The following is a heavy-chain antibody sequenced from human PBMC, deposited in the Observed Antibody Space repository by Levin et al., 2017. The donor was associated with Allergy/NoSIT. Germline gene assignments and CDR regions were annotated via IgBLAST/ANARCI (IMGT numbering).Heavy chain of an antibody. V-gene: IGHV3-30-3*01. Sequence: GGSLRLSCAASGFTFSSYAMHWVRQAPGKGLEWVAVISYDGSNKYYADSVKGRFTISRDNSKNTLYLQMNSLRAEDTAVYYCAREGLRYFDWFEAFDIWGQGTMVTVSS. D-gene: IGHD3-9*01. J-gene: IGHJ3*02. CDR2: ISYDGSNK. CDR3: AREGLRYFDWFEAFDI. CDR1: GFTFSSYA.